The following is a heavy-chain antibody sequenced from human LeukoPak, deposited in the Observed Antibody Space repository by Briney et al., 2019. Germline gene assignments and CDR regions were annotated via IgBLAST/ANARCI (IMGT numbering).Heavy chain of an antibody. CDR1: GYTFTSYY. D-gene: IGHD3-3*01. V-gene: IGHV1-46*01. Sequence: ASVKVSCKASGYTFTSYYMHWVRQAPGQGLEWMGIINPSGGSTSYAQKFQGRVTMTRDTSTSTVYMELSSLRSEDTAVYYCARGGRVVLGYYYYYYGMDVWGQGTTVTVSS. CDR2: INPSGGST. J-gene: IGHJ6*02. CDR3: ARGGRVVLGYYYYYYGMDV.